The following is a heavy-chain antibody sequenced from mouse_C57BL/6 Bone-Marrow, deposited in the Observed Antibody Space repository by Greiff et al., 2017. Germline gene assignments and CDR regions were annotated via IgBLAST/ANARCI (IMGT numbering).Heavy chain of an antibody. CDR2: IYPGGGYT. CDR1: GYTFTNYW. CDR3: AKYYEYDWYFDV. Sequence: QVQLQQSGAELVRPGTSVKMSCKASGYTFTNYWIGWVKQRPGHGLEWIGDIYPGGGYTNYNEKFKGKATLTADKSSSTAYMQFSSLTSEDSAIYYCAKYYEYDWYFDVWGTGTTVTGSS. J-gene: IGHJ1*03. D-gene: IGHD2-4*01. V-gene: IGHV1-63*01.